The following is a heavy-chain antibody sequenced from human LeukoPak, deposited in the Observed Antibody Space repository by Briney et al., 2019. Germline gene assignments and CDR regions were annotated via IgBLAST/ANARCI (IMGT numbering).Heavy chain of an antibody. CDR1: GYTFTSYD. CDR3: ARGDTVTTGPFDY. J-gene: IGHJ4*02. V-gene: IGHV1-8*02. Sequence: ASVKVSCKASGYTFTSYDINWVRQATGQGLEWMGWMNPNSGNTGYAQKFQGRVTMTRDTSISTAYMELTRLRSDDTAVYYCARGDTVTTGPFDYWGQGTLVTVSS. D-gene: IGHD4-17*01. CDR2: MNPNSGNT.